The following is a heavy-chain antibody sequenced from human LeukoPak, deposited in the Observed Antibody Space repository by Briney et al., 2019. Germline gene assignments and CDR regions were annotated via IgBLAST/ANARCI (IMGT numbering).Heavy chain of an antibody. CDR1: GYSISSGYY. J-gene: IGHJ4*02. CDR3: ARAPGDFWSGYGPPIDY. D-gene: IGHD3-3*01. V-gene: IGHV4-38-2*02. CDR2: VSHSGSP. Sequence: SETLSLTCTVSGYSISSGYYWGWYRQTPGRGLEWIASVSHSGSPYYNPSLMSRVTISEDLSTNLFSLTLTSVTAADTAVYYCARAPGDFWSGYGPPIDYWGQGTLVTVSS.